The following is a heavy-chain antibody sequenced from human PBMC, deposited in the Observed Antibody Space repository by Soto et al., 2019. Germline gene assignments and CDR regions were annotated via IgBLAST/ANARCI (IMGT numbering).Heavy chain of an antibody. CDR3: ARDGFFGRSDYFDF. J-gene: IGHJ4*02. D-gene: IGHD3-3*01. CDR1: GGSIRSGDYY. Sequence: SETLSLTCTVSGGSIRSGDYYWNWIRQPPGKGLEWIGYIYYSGSTYYSPSLKSRVTISIDTSKNQFSLTLSSVTAADTAVYYCARDGFFGRSDYFDFCGQGNLVTVYS. CDR2: IYYSGST. V-gene: IGHV4-30-4*01.